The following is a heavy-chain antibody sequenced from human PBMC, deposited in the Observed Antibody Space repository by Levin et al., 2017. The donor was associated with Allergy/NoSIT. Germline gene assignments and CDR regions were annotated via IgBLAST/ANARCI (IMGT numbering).Heavy chain of an antibody. CDR2: ITSDSLYI. V-gene: IGHV3-21*01. CDR3: ARDERGARPPDF. J-gene: IGHJ4*02. Sequence: GGSLRLSCAASGFSFNTYTMNWVRRAPGKGLEWVSSITSDSLYINYADSVKGRFTISRDNAKNSVYLQMNSLRVDDTALYYCARDERGARPPDFWGQGTLVTVSS. D-gene: IGHD2/OR15-2a*01. CDR1: GFSFNTYT.